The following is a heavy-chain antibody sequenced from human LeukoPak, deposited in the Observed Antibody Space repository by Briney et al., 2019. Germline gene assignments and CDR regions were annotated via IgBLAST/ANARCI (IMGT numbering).Heavy chain of an antibody. CDR2: IYSGGST. V-gene: IGHV3-66*01. Sequence: GGSLRLSCAASGFTFSSNYMSWVRQAPGKGLEWVSVIYSGGSTYYADSVKGRFTISRDNSKNTLYLQMNSLRAEDTAVYYCASAIAVADHYFDYWGQGTLVTVSS. J-gene: IGHJ4*02. D-gene: IGHD6-19*01. CDR3: ASAIAVADHYFDY. CDR1: GFTFSSNY.